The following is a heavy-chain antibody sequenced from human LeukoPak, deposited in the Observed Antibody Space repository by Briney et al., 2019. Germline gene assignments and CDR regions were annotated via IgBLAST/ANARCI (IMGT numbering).Heavy chain of an antibody. V-gene: IGHV5-51*01. CDR1: GYSFTSYW. J-gene: IGHJ3*02. D-gene: IGHD3-22*01. Sequence: GESLKISCKGSGYSFTSYWIGWVRQMPGKGLEWMGIIYPGDSDTRYSPSFQGQVTISADKSISTAYLQWSSLKASDTAMYYCASTVTVGSDSSDAFDIWGQGTMVTVSS. CDR2: IYPGDSDT. CDR3: ASTVTVGSDSSDAFDI.